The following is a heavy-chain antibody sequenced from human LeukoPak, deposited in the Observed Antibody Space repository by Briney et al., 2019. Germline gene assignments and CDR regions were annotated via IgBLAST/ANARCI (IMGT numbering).Heavy chain of an antibody. V-gene: IGHV1-69*13. CDR2: IIPIFGTA. CDR1: GGTFSSYA. J-gene: IGHJ4*02. D-gene: IGHD3-3*01. Sequence: GASVKVSCKASGGTFSSYAISWVRQAPGQGLEWMGGIIPIFGTANYAQKFQGRVTITADESTSTAYMELSSLRSKDTAVYYCARGGLWSGYYGSDYWGQGTLVTVSS. CDR3: ARGGLWSGYYGSDY.